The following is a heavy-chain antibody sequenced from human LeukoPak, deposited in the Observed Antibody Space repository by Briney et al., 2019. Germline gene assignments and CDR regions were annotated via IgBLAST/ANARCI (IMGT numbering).Heavy chain of an antibody. D-gene: IGHD5-12*01. CDR2: IYYSGST. J-gene: IGHJ6*03. Sequence: SETLSLTCTVSGDSISSSSYYWGWIRQPPGKGLEWIGYIYYSGSTNYNPSLKSRVTISVDTSKNQFSLKLSSVTAADTAVYYCARVRSGYDYRRLGHGGYYYYYMDVWGKGTTVTVSS. V-gene: IGHV4-61*05. CDR1: GDSISSSSYY. CDR3: ARVRSGYDYRRLGHGGYYYYYMDV.